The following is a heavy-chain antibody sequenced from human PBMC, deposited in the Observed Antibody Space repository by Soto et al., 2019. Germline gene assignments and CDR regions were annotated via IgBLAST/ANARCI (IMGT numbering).Heavy chain of an antibody. CDR3: ARVFMEIGNSYQYYYYGMDV. V-gene: IGHV3-33*01. CDR1: GFTFSSYG. Sequence: GGSLRLSCAASGFTFSSYGMHWVRQAPGKGLEWVAVIWYDGSNKYYADSVKGRFTISRDNSKNTLYLQMNSLRAEDTAVYYCARVFMEIGNSYQYYYYGMDVWGQGTTVTVSS. CDR2: IWYDGSNK. D-gene: IGHD3-3*01. J-gene: IGHJ6*02.